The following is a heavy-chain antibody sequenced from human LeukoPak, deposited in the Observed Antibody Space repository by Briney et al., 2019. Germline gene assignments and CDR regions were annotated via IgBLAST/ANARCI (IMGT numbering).Heavy chain of an antibody. D-gene: IGHD5-24*01. CDR1: GFTVSSNY. Sequence: GGSLRLSCAASGFTVSSNYMSWVRQAPGKGLEWVSVIYSGGSTYYADSVKGRFTISRDNSKNSLYLQVNSLRAEDTAVYYCATGDGYKPFDYWGQGTLVTVSS. CDR3: ATGDGYKPFDY. J-gene: IGHJ4*02. V-gene: IGHV3-66*01. CDR2: IYSGGST.